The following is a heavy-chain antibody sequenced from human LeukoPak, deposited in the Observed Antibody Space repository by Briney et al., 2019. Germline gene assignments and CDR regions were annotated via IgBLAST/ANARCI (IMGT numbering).Heavy chain of an antibody. Sequence: GGSLRLSCAASGFTFSSYWMHWVRQAPGKGLVWVSRINSDGSSTSYADSVKGRFTISRDNSKNTLYLQMNNLRTEDTAIYFCAKAPLGSCTGARCYSLDAWGKGTTVSVSS. CDR1: GFTFSSYW. J-gene: IGHJ6*03. V-gene: IGHV3-74*01. CDR2: INSDGSST. D-gene: IGHD2-8*02. CDR3: AKAPLGSCTGARCYSLDA.